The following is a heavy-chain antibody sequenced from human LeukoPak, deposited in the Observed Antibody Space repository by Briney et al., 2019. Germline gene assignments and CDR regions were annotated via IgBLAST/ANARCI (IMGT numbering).Heavy chain of an antibody. CDR2: IYHSGSA. J-gene: IGHJ4*02. Sequence: SETLSLTCTVSGGSVSSYYWSWIRQPPGKGLEWNGHIYHSGSANYSPSLKSRVTMSADTSKNQFSLKLTSVTAADTAVYYCARGGGGYAFDYWGQGTLVTVSS. CDR1: GGSVSSYY. CDR3: ARGGGGYAFDY. D-gene: IGHD5-12*01. V-gene: IGHV4-59*02.